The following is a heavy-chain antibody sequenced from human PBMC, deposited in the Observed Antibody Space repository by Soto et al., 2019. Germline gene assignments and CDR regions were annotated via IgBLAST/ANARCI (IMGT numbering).Heavy chain of an antibody. V-gene: IGHV3-30*18. CDR1: GFSFSSYG. Sequence: LRRSCEASGFSFSSYGMHWVRQAPGKGLEWVAVISYDGSNKYYADSVKGRFTISRDNSKNTLYLQMNSLRAEDTAVYYCAKDWTPAAIQYYFDYWGQGTQVTVSS. J-gene: IGHJ4*02. CDR2: ISYDGSNK. D-gene: IGHD2-2*01. CDR3: AKDWTPAAIQYYFDY.